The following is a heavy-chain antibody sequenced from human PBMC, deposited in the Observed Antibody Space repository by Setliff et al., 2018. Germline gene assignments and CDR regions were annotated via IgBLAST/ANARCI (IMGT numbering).Heavy chain of an antibody. CDR1: GGSISSHY. Sequence: SETLSLTCTVSGGSISSHYWSWIRQPPGKGLEWIGYIYYSGSTNYNPSLKSRVTISVDTSKNQFSLKLSSVTAADTAVYYCAREGGGSGWTPDSWGQGTLVTVSS. J-gene: IGHJ4*02. CDR2: IYYSGST. CDR3: AREGGGSGWTPDS. D-gene: IGHD6-19*01. V-gene: IGHV4-59*11.